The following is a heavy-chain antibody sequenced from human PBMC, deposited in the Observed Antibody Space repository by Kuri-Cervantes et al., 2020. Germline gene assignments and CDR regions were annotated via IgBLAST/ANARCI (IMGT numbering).Heavy chain of an antibody. D-gene: IGHD5-18*01. CDR3: AREQLWSAYFDY. CDR1: GFTVSSNY. CDR2: IYSCGST. J-gene: IGHJ4*02. V-gene: IGHV3-66*03. Sequence: GGSLRLSCAASGFTVSSNYMSWVRQAPGKGLEWVSVIYSCGSTYYADSVKGRFTISRDNSKNTLYLQMNSLRAEDTAVYYCAREQLWSAYFDYWGQGTLVTVSS.